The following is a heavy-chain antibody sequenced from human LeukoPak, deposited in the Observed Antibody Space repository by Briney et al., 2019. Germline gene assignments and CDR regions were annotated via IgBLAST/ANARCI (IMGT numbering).Heavy chain of an antibody. J-gene: IGHJ4*02. V-gene: IGHV4-59*08. CDR1: SDSISSSY. Sequence: SETLSPTCTVSSDSISSSYWSWIRQPPGKGLEWIGDVFYTGATNCNPSLESRVTISVDTSKNQFSLNLTSVTAADAAVYYCARLTRHYFVFWGRGTPVAVSS. CDR3: ARLTRHYFVF. CDR2: VFYTGAT.